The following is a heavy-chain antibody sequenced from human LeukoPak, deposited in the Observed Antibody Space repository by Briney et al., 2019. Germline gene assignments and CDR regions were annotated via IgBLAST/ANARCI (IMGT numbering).Heavy chain of an antibody. J-gene: IGHJ3*02. V-gene: IGHV3-21*01. D-gene: IGHD2-2*02. CDR1: GFTFSSYS. CDR3: ARRDIVVVPAAIFGAFDI. Sequence: PGGSLRPSCAASGFTFSSYSMNWVRQAPGKGLEWVSSISSSSSYIYYADSVKGRFTISRDNAKNSLYLQMNSLRAEDTAVYYCARRDIVVVPAAIFGAFDIWGQGTMVTVSS. CDR2: ISSSSSYI.